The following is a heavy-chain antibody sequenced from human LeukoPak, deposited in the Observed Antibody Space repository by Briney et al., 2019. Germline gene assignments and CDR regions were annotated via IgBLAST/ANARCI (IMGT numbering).Heavy chain of an antibody. V-gene: IGHV4-31*03. CDR1: GGSISNGGYY. J-gene: IGHJ4*02. D-gene: IGHD3-22*01. CDR3: ARAQSRTLYYYDSSGYYYDY. Sequence: SETLCLTCTVSGGSISNGGYYGSWIRQHPGKGLEWIGYIYYSGSTYYNPSLKSRVTISVDTSKNQFSLKLSSVTAADTAVYYCARAQSRTLYYYDSSGYYYDYWGQGTLVTVSS. CDR2: IYYSGST.